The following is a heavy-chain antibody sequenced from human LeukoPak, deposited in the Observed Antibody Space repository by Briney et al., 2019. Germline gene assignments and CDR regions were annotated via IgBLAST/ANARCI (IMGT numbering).Heavy chain of an antibody. CDR1: GFTFSSYW. D-gene: IGHD3-16*01. CDR2: IKEDGSEK. Sequence: PGGSLRLSCAASGFTFSSYWMTWVRQAPGKGLEWVANIKEDGSEKYSVDSVKGRFTITRDNAKNSLYLQMNSLSAEDTAVYYCARDYVVDYWGQGTLVTVSS. CDR3: ARDYVVDY. V-gene: IGHV3-7*01. J-gene: IGHJ4*02.